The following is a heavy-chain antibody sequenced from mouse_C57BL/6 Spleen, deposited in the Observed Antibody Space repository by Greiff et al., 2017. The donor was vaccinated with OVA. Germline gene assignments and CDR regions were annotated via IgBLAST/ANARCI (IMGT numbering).Heavy chain of an antibody. J-gene: IGHJ4*01. CDR3: ARDLGPYGNYDAMDY. CDR1: GFTFSSYA. V-gene: IGHV5-4*01. Sequence: EVQGVESGGGLVKPGGSLKLSCAASGFTFSSYAMSWVRQTPEKRLEWVATISDGGSYTYYPDNVKGRFTISRDNAKNNLYLQMSHLKSEDTAMYYCARDLGPYGNYDAMDYWGQGTSVTVSS. CDR2: ISDGGSYT. D-gene: IGHD2-1*01.